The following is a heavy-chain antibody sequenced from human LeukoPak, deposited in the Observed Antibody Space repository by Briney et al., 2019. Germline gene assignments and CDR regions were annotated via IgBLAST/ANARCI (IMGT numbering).Heavy chain of an antibody. CDR3: AKDYDFWSGPTACFDY. J-gene: IGHJ4*02. CDR2: ISDDGGNK. CDR1: GFTFSNYG. D-gene: IGHD3-3*01. Sequence: PGGSLRLSCAASGFTFSNYGMHWVRQAPGKGLEWVAVISDDGGNKYYADSVKGRFTISRDNSKNTLYLQMNSLRAEDTAAYYCAKDYDFWSGPTACFDYWGQGALVTVSS. V-gene: IGHV3-30*18.